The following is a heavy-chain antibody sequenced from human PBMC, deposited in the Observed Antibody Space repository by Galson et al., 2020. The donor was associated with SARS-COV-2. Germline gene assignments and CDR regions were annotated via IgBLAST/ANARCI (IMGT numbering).Heavy chain of an antibody. CDR1: GYTFTGYY. D-gene: IGHD5-18*01. CDR3: ARGRLERGYTYGWGEGTGFDP. Sequence: ASVKVSCKASGYTFTGYYMHWVRQAPGQGLEWMGWINPNSGGTNYAQKFQGWVTMTRDTSISTAYMELSRLRSDDTAVYYCARGRLERGYTYGWGEGTGFDPWGQGTLVTVSS. V-gene: IGHV1-2*04. J-gene: IGHJ5*02. CDR2: INPNSGGT.